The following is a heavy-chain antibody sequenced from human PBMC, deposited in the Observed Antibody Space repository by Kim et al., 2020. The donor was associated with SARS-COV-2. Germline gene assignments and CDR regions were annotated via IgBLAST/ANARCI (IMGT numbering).Heavy chain of an antibody. Sequence: GGSLRLSCAASGFIFSGSAMHWVRQASGKGLEWVGRIRSKANSYATAYAASVKGRFTISRDDSKTTAYLQMNSLKTEDTVVYYCTRVPGTTLAFWYAFD. CDR2: IRSKANSYAT. D-gene: IGHD1-1*01. J-gene: IGHJ3*02. V-gene: IGHV3-73*01. CDR1: GFIFSGSA. CDR3: TRVPGTTLAFWYAFD.